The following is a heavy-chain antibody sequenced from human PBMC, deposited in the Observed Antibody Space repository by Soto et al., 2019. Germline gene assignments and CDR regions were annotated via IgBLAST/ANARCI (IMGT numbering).Heavy chain of an antibody. Sequence: QVQLVESGGGVVQPGRSLRLSCAASGFTFSSYAMHWVRQAPGKGLEWVAVISYDGSNKYYADSVKGRFTISRDNSKNTLYLQMNSLRAEDTAVYYCARDNGGWTGTTPGFDYWGQGTLVTVSS. D-gene: IGHD1-7*01. J-gene: IGHJ4*02. CDR1: GFTFSSYA. CDR2: ISYDGSNK. CDR3: ARDNGGWTGTTPGFDY. V-gene: IGHV3-30-3*01.